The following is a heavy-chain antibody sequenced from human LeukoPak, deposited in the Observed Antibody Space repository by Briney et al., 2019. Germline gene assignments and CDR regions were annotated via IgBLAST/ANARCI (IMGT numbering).Heavy chain of an antibody. CDR2: IYYTGTT. Sequence: SETLSLTCTVSGGSISSYYWSWIRQPPGKGLEWIGYIYYTGTTNYNPSLNSRVTISVDTSKNQFSLKLSSVTAADTAVYYCARGETSVVTNFDYWGQGTLVTVSS. CDR3: ARGETSVVTNFDY. D-gene: IGHD4-23*01. J-gene: IGHJ4*02. CDR1: GGSISSYY. V-gene: IGHV4-59*01.